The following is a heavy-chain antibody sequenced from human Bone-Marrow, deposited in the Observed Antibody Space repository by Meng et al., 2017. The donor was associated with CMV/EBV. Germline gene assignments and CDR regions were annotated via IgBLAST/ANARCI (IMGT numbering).Heavy chain of an antibody. CDR1: GGSICSSSYY. CDR3: AAYYYGSGGRRWFDP. J-gene: IGHJ5*02. CDR2: IYYSGST. Sequence: SGGSICSSSYYWGWIRQPPGKGLEWIGSIYYSGSTYYNPSLKSRVTISVDTSKNQFSLKLSSVTAADTAVYYCAAYYYGSGGRRWFDPWGQGTLVTVSS. D-gene: IGHD3-10*01. V-gene: IGHV4-39*07.